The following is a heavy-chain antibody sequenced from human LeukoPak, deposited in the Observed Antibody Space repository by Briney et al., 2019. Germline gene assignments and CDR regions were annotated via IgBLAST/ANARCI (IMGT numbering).Heavy chain of an antibody. V-gene: IGHV4-59*01. Sequence: PSETLSLTCTVSGGSISSFYWSWIRQPPGKGLEWIGYISYSGNTDYNPSLKSRVTISLDTSRNQFSLKLTSMTAADTAVYYCARGGGYGSSPGVWGQGTTVTVSS. CDR2: ISYSGNT. CDR1: GGSISSFY. CDR3: ARGGGYGSSPGV. D-gene: IGHD6-6*01. J-gene: IGHJ6*02.